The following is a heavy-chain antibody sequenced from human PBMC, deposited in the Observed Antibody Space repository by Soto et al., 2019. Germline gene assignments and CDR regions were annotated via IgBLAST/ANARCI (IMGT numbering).Heavy chain of an antibody. J-gene: IGHJ6*03. Sequence: GGSLRLSCAASGFTFSSYAMSWVRQAPGKGLEWVSAISGSGGSTYYADSVKGRFTISRDNSKNTLYLQMNSLRAEDTAVYYCAKSATGDPTTHDYYYYYYMDVWGKGTTVTVSS. CDR3: AKSATGDPTTHDYYYYYYMDV. CDR1: GFTFSSYA. V-gene: IGHV3-23*01. D-gene: IGHD7-27*01. CDR2: ISGSGGST.